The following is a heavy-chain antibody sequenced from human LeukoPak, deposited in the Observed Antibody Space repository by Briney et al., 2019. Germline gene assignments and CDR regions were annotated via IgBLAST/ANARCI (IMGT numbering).Heavy chain of an antibody. CDR2: INPNSGGT. Sequence: ASVKVSCKASGYTFTGYYMHWVRQAPGQGLEWMGWINPNSGGTNYAQKFQGWVTMTRDTSISTAYMELSRLRSDDTAVYYCAREGLRYFDWLLSHHDAFDIWGQGTMVTVSS. CDR1: GYTFTGYY. J-gene: IGHJ3*02. V-gene: IGHV1-2*04. D-gene: IGHD3-9*01. CDR3: AREGLRYFDWLLSHHDAFDI.